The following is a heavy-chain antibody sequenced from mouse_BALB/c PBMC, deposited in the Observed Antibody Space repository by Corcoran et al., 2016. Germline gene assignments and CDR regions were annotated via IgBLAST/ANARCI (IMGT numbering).Heavy chain of an antibody. CDR2: IYWDDDK. D-gene: IGHD1-3*01. CDR3: ARRKWGYAMDY. CDR1: GFSLSTSGMG. J-gene: IGHJ4*01. Sequence: QVTLKESGPGILQPSQTLSLTCSFSGFSLSTSGMGVSWIRQPSGKGLEWLAHIYWDDDKRYNPSLKSRLTISKDTSSNQVFLKITSVDTADTATYYCARRKWGYAMDYWGQGTSVTVSS. V-gene: IGHV8-12*01.